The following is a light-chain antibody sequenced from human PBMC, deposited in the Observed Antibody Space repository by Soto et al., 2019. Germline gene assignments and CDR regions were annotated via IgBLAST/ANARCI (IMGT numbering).Light chain of an antibody. Sequence: DIQMPHSPSSVSASVGDRVTITCRASQGISSWLAWYQQKPGKAPKLLIYGASSLESGVPPRFSGDGSGTEFTLTISSLQRDDFGIYYCQQYSRLWSFGQGTKVDIK. V-gene: IGKV1-12*01. CDR1: QGISSW. J-gene: IGKJ1*01. CDR2: GAS. CDR3: QQYSRLWS.